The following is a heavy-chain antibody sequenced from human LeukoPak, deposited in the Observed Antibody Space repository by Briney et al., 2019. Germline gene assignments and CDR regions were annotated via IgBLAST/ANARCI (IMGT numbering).Heavy chain of an antibody. Sequence: SVKVSCKASGYTFSGHYLHWVRQAPGQGLEWMGRINPNSGGTKYAQKFQNRVTMTSDTSVSTAYMELNGLRSDDTAIYYCTRSWIQLWTPDFDHWGQGTLVTVSS. CDR1: GYTFSGHY. CDR3: TRSWIQLWTPDFDH. J-gene: IGHJ4*02. CDR2: INPNSGGT. V-gene: IGHV1-2*06. D-gene: IGHD5-18*01.